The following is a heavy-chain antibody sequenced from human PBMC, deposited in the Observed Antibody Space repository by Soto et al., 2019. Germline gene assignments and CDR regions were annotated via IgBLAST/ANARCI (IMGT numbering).Heavy chain of an antibody. D-gene: IGHD3-3*01. CDR1: GYTFTSYG. Sequence: QVQLVQSGAEVKKPGASVKVSCKASGYTFTSYGISWVRQAPGQGLEWMGWISAYNGNTNYAQKLQGRVTMTTDTSTSTADMELRRLRSDDTAVYYCARDRVDDFWSGYFLSYYYYGMDVWGQGTTVTVSS. V-gene: IGHV1-18*01. CDR2: ISAYNGNT. J-gene: IGHJ6*02. CDR3: ARDRVDDFWSGYFLSYYYYGMDV.